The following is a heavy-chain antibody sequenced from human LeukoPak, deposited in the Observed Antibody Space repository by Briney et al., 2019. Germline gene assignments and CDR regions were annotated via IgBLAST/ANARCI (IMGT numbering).Heavy chain of an antibody. J-gene: IGHJ5*01. D-gene: IGHD1-1*01. Sequence: ASVKVSCKASGSTFTSYFMHWVRQAPGPGLEWLGMINPSGSTTTYAQKFQGRVTMTRDTSTSTVYMELSSLRSEDTAVYYCARETSDSWGQGTLVTVSS. CDR1: GSTFTSYF. V-gene: IGHV1-46*01. CDR3: ARETSDS. CDR2: INPSGSTT.